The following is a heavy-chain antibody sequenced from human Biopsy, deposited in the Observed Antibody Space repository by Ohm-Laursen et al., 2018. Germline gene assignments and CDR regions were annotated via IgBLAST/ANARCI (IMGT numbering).Heavy chain of an antibody. CDR3: AGIVLGPTNDAFDI. D-gene: IGHD1-26*01. Sequence: GTLSLTCAVSGDSIRNYYWSWIRQAAGKGLEWIGRIYPGGGTIYNPSLKSRVTMSVDTSKNHFSLNLNSVTAADTAVYYCAGIVLGPTNDAFDIWGQGTMVTVSS. CDR1: GDSIRNYY. J-gene: IGHJ3*02. V-gene: IGHV4-4*07. CDR2: IYPGGGT.